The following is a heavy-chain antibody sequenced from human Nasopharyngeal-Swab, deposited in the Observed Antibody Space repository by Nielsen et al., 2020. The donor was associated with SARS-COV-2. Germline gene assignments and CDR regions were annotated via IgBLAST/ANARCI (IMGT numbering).Heavy chain of an antibody. CDR1: GYSINSGYY. J-gene: IGHJ4*02. CDR2: IYHGGST. D-gene: IGHD2/OR15-2a*01. CDR3: ARNIGHSPAPFEY. V-gene: IGHV4-38-2*01. Sequence: GSLRLSCSVSGYSINSGYYWGCIRQPPGKGLEWIGSIYHGGSTYYNPSLKSRVTISVDTSKSQFSLRLTSVTAADTAVYYCARNIGHSPAPFEYWGQGTRVTVSS.